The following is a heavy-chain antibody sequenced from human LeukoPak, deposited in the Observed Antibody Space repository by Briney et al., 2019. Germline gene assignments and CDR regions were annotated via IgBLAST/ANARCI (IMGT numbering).Heavy chain of an antibody. CDR2: ISYDGSNK. J-gene: IGHJ6*02. Sequence: WIRQPPGKGLEWVAVISYDGSNKYYADSVKGRFTISRDNSKNTLYLQMNSLRAEDTAVYYCARCLGSYYGMDVWGQGTTVTVSS. CDR3: ARCLGSYYGMDV. D-gene: IGHD2-15*01. V-gene: IGHV3-30-3*01.